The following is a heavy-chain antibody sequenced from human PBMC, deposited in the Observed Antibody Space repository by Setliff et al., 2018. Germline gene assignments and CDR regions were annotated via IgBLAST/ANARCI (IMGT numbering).Heavy chain of an antibody. V-gene: IGHV4-59*01. CDR2: VYYSGAA. CDR1: GGSFSTYY. CDR3: ARGGTFRYFDY. Sequence: SETLSLTCTVSGGSFSTYYWSWIRQAPGKGLEWIGRVYYSGAANNNPSLKSRVTVSVDTSKNQFSLRLISVTAADTAVYYCARGGTFRYFDYWGQGTPVTVSS. D-gene: IGHD5-12*01. J-gene: IGHJ4*02.